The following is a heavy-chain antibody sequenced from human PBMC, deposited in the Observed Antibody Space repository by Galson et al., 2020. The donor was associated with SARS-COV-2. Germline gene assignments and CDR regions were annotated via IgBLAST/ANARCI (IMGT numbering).Heavy chain of an antibody. V-gene: IGHV4-34*01. CDR1: GGSFSDYS. Sequence: SETLSLTCAVYGGSFSDYSWTWVRQPPGKGLEWIGEISHSGSTNYNPSLKSRVFMSVDTSKNQFSLKLSSVTAADTAVYYCARGGSRPIMAFDYYYFYMDVWGKGTTVTVSS. D-gene: IGHD3-10*01. CDR3: ARGGSRPIMAFDYYYFYMDV. J-gene: IGHJ6*03. CDR2: ISHSGST.